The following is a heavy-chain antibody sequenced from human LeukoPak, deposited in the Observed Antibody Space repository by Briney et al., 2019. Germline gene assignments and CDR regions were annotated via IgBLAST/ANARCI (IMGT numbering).Heavy chain of an antibody. D-gene: IGHD2-15*01. CDR2: ISAYNGNT. V-gene: IGHV1-18*01. CDR3: ARDRVFGGPILSGMDV. CDR1: GYTFTSYG. Sequence: ASVTVSCKASGYTFTSYGISWVRQAPGQGLEWMGWISAYNGNTNYAQKLQGRVTMTTDTSTSTAYMELRSLRSDDTAVYYCARDRVFGGPILSGMDVWGQGTTVTVSS. J-gene: IGHJ6*02.